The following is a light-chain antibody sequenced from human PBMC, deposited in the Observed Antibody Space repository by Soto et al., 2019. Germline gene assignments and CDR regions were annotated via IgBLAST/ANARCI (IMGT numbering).Light chain of an antibody. CDR1: ESINRN. CDR3: QQYHNWPPWT. Sequence: EIVMTQSPDTLSVSPVQSAALSFCASESINRNLAWYQQKPGQSPRLLVYGASTRATGVPARFSGSGSGTEFSLTISSLKSEDFAVYYCQQYHNWPPWTFGQGTKVDIK. CDR2: GAS. V-gene: IGKV3-15*01. J-gene: IGKJ1*01.